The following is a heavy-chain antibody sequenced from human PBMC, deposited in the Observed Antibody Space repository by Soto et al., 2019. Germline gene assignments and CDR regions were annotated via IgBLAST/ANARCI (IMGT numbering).Heavy chain of an antibody. CDR2: ISWDGGST. V-gene: IGHV3-43D*03. Sequence: GGSLRLSCAASGFTFDDYAMHWVRQAPGKGLEWVSLISWDGGSTYYADSVKGRFTISRDNSKNSLYLQMNSLRAEDTAMYYCAKDRRPIAAAGIDYWGQGTLVTVSS. CDR1: GFTFDDYA. D-gene: IGHD6-13*01. CDR3: AKDRRPIAAAGIDY. J-gene: IGHJ4*02.